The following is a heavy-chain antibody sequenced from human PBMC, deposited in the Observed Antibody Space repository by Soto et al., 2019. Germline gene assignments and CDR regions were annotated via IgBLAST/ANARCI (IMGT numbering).Heavy chain of an antibody. J-gene: IGHJ3*02. D-gene: IGHD5-18*01. CDR1: GGSFSGYY. V-gene: IGHV4-34*01. CDR2: INHSGST. CDR3: ARVRRYRYSYGPGAFDI. Sequence: QVRLQQWGAGLLKPSETLSLTCAVYGGSFSGYYWSWIRQPPGKGLEWIGEINHSGSTNYNPSLKSRVTISVDTSKNQFSLKLSSVTAADTAVYYCARVRRYRYSYGPGAFDIWGQGTMVTVSS.